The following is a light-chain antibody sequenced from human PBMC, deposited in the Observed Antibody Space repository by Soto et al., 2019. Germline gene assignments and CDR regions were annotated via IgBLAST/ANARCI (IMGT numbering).Light chain of an antibody. CDR3: QQYYSYPPWT. CDR1: QGISSY. V-gene: IGKV1-8*01. Sequence: AIRMTQSPSSLSASTGDRVTITCRASQGISSYLAWYQQKPGKASKLLIYAASTLQSGVPSRFSGSGSGTDFTLTIICLQSEDFATYYCQQYYSYPPWTFGPGNKVEIK. CDR2: AAS. J-gene: IGKJ1*01.